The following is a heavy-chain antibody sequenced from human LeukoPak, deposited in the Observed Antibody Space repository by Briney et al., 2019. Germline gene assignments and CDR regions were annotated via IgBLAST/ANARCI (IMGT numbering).Heavy chain of an antibody. CDR3: ARGAGYNYPYYFDY. V-gene: IGHV3-7*03. CDR2: IKRDGSEK. J-gene: IGHJ4*02. Sequence: GGSLRLSCAASGFTFSRFWMSWVRQAPGKGLEWVANIKRDGSEKYYAGSVKGRFTISRDNAKNSLYLQMNSLRADDTAVYYCARGAGYNYPYYFDYWGQGTLVTVSS. D-gene: IGHD5-24*01. CDR1: GFTFSRFW.